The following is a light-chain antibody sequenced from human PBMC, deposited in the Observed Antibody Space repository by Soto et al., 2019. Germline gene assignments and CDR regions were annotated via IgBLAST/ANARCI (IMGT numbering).Light chain of an antibody. V-gene: IGKV3-11*01. CDR3: QQRSDWLKWR. CDR2: DAS. J-gene: IGKJ1*01. Sequence: EIVLTQSPATLSLSPGERATLSCRASQSVSSYLAWYQQKPGQAPRLLIYDASNRATGIPARFSGSGSGTDFTLSIRSLEPEDFSVYYCQQRSDWLKWRFGQGSKVDMK. CDR1: QSVSSY.